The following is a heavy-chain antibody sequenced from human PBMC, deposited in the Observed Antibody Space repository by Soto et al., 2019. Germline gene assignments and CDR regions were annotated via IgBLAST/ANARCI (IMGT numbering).Heavy chain of an antibody. Sequence: LRLSCAASGFTFSSYSMNWVRQAPGKGLEWVSYISSSSSTIYYADSVKGRFTISRDNAKNSLYLQMNSLRDEDTAVYYCARDASDIVVVPAATPNWFDPWGQGTLVTGSS. J-gene: IGHJ5*02. D-gene: IGHD2-2*01. CDR1: GFTFSSYS. V-gene: IGHV3-48*02. CDR2: ISSSSSTI. CDR3: ARDASDIVVVPAATPNWFDP.